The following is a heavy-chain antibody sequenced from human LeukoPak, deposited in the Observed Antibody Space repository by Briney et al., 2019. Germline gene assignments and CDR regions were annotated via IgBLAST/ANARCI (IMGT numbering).Heavy chain of an antibody. D-gene: IGHD5-18*01. CDR2: IYHSGST. CDR3: ARDPDTAMAQSDY. V-gene: IGHV4-38-2*02. Sequence: SETLSLTCTVSGYSIGSDYYWGWIRQPPGKGLEWIGSIYHSGSTYYNPSLKSRVTISIDTSKNQFSLKLSSVTAADTAVYFCARDPDTAMAQSDYWGQGTLVTVSS. CDR1: GYSIGSDYY. J-gene: IGHJ4*02.